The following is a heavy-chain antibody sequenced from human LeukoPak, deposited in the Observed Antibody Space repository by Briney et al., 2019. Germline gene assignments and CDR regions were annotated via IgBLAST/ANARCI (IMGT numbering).Heavy chain of an antibody. CDR2: ISYDGSNK. CDR3: ARDQGDYGDFDY. CDR1: GFTFSSYG. J-gene: IGHJ4*02. V-gene: IGHV3-30*03. D-gene: IGHD4-17*01. Sequence: GGSLRLSCAASGFTFSSYGMHWVRQAPGKGLEWVAVISYDGSNKYSADSVKGRFTISRDNSKNTLYLQMNSLRAEDTAVYYCARDQGDYGDFDYWGQGTLVTVSS.